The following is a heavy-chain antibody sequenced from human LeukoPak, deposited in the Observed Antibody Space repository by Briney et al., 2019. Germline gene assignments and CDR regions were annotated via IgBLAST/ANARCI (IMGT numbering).Heavy chain of an antibody. D-gene: IGHD3-3*01. V-gene: IGHV4-61*01. CDR2: IYYSGST. J-gene: IGHJ4*02. Sequence: PSETLSLTCTVSGGSVSSGSYYWSWIRQPPGKGLEWLGYIYYSGSTNYNPSLKSRVTISVDTSKNQFSLKLSSVTAADTAVYYCARAYDFWSGYHFDYWGQGTLVTVSS. CDR1: GGSVSSGSYY. CDR3: ARAYDFWSGYHFDY.